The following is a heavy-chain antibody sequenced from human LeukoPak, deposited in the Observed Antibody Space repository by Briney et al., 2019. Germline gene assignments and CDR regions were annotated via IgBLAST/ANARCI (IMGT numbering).Heavy chain of an antibody. CDR1: GYSFTNYW. Sequence: GESLKISCKASGYSFTNYWIGWVRQMPGKGLEWMGNIYPGDSDTSYSPSFQGQVTISADKSISTAYLQWSSLKASDSAMYYCARGREFHRRSFDSWGQGTLLTVSS. V-gene: IGHV5-51*01. D-gene: IGHD3-10*01. CDR3: ARGREFHRRSFDS. J-gene: IGHJ4*02. CDR2: IYPGDSDT.